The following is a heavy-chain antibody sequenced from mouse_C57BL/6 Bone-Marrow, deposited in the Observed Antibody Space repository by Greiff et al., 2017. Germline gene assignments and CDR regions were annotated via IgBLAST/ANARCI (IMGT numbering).Heavy chain of an antibody. CDR3: ARGRIICYDSWFAY. Sequence: EVQLQQSGPVLVKPGASVKMSCKASGYTFTDYYMNWVKQSHGKSLEWIGVINPYNGGTSYNQKFKGKATLTVDKSSSTAYMELNSLTSEDSAVYYCARGRIICYDSWFAYWGQGTLVTVSA. D-gene: IGHD2-4*01. CDR1: GYTFTDYY. J-gene: IGHJ3*01. CDR2: INPYNGGT. V-gene: IGHV1-19*01.